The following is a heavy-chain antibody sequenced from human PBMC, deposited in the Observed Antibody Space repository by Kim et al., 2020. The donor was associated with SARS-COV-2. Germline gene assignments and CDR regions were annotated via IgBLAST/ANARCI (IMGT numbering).Heavy chain of an antibody. CDR1: GFTFTSRA. CDR3: AKDHPSNGGPAFDS. V-gene: IGHV3-23*01. CDR2: INNGGNP. Sequence: GGSLRLSCVASGFTFTSRAMSWVRQSPVKGLEWVASINNGGNPTYANSLKGRFPISRNTTKDTLYLQLNSLKADDTALYYCAKDHPSNGGPAFDSWGQGTLVTVSS. J-gene: IGHJ4*02. D-gene: IGHD2-2*01.